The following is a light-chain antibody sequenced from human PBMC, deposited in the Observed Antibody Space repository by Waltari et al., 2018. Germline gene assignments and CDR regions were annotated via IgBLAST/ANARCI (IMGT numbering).Light chain of an antibody. V-gene: IGKV1-9*01. CDR3: QQLNGYPLT. CDR2: AAS. Sequence: DIQLTQSPSFLSASVGDRVTITCRASQGISSYLAWYQQKPGKAPKLPIYAASTLQSGVPSTFSGSGSETEFTLTISSLQPEDFATYYCQQLNGYPLTFGGGTKVEIK. J-gene: IGKJ4*01. CDR1: QGISSY.